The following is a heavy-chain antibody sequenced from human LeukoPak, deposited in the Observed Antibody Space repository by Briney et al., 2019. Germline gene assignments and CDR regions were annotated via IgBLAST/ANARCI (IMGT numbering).Heavy chain of an antibody. Sequence: ASVKVSCKASGSTSSSDAISRVRQAPGQGLEWMGGIIPIFGTANYAQKFQGRVTITADESTSTAYMELSSLRSEDTAVYYCARDVSLGLGENAFDIWGQGTMVTVSS. D-gene: IGHD3-16*01. CDR2: IIPIFGTA. CDR1: GSTSSSDA. V-gene: IGHV1-69*13. J-gene: IGHJ3*02. CDR3: ARDVSLGLGENAFDI.